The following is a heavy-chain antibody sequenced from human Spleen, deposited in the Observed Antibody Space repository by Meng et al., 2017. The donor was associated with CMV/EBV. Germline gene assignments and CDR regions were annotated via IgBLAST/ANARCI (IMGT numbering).Heavy chain of an antibody. V-gene: IGHV3-21*01. CDR3: ARDSGVVPMIGYFFDY. Sequence: GESLKISCAASGFIFSNYSINWVRQAPGKGLEWVSSISGSSNYIYYADSVKGRFTITRDNAKNSLFLQMNSLRVEDTAVYYCARDSGVVPMIGYFFDYWGQGILVTVSS. D-gene: IGHD5-12*01. J-gene: IGHJ4*02. CDR2: ISGSSNYI. CDR1: GFIFSNYS.